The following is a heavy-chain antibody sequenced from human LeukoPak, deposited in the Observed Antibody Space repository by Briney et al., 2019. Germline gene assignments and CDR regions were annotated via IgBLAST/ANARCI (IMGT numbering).Heavy chain of an antibody. CDR3: ARSGYSPYDAFDI. J-gene: IGHJ3*02. V-gene: IGHV3-30*02. Sequence: XGLEXXSFIRYDGSNYYYADSVKGRFTISRENSKNTLYLQMNSLRAEDTAVYYCARSGYSPYDAFDIWGQGTMVTVSS. CDR2: IRYDGSNY. D-gene: IGHD3-3*01.